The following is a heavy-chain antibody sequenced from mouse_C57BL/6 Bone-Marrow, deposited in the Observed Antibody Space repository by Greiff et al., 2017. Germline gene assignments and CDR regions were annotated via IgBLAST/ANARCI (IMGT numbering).Heavy chain of an antibody. D-gene: IGHD2-1*01. CDR2: ISSGGSYP. V-gene: IGHV5-6*01. J-gene: IGHJ3*01. CDR1: GFTFSSYG. CDR3: AKGIYGNPFAY. Sequence: EVQLVESGGDLVKPGGSLKLSCAASGFTFSSYGMSWVRQTPDKRLEWVATISSGGSYPYYPDSVKGRFTISRDNAKNTLYLQMSSLKSEDTAMYYCAKGIYGNPFAYWGQGTLVTVSA.